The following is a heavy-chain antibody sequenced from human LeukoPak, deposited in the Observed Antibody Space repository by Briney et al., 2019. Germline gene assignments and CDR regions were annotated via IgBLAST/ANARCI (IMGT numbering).Heavy chain of an antibody. CDR2: ISSSSSYI. J-gene: IGHJ4*02. Sequence: GGSLRLSCTDSTFSFSIYTINWVRQAPGRGLEWVSSISSSSSYIYYADSVKGRFTISRDNTSNSVYLHLNSLRAEDTAVYYCAKKSRGSGSYYGDYWGQGILVTVSS. V-gene: IGHV3-21*01. D-gene: IGHD3-10*01. CDR3: AKKSRGSGSYYGDY. CDR1: TFSFSIYT.